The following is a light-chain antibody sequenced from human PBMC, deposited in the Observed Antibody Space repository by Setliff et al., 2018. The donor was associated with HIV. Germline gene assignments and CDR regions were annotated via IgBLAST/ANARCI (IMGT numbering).Light chain of an antibody. J-gene: IGLJ1*01. Sequence: QSVLTQPASVSGSPGQSITISCTGTSSDIGAYNYVSWYQQHLGKAPKLMIYDVSSRPSGVSNRFSGSRSGNTASLTISGLLAEDEADYYCSSYTSSGTLVFGTGTKVTVL. CDR3: SSYTSSGTLV. CDR2: DVS. CDR1: SSDIGAYNY. V-gene: IGLV2-14*01.